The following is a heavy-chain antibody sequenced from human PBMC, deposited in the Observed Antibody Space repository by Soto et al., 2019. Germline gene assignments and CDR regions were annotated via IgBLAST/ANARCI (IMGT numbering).Heavy chain of an antibody. CDR1: GITFNTYG. D-gene: IGHD3-16*01. J-gene: IGHJ4*02. Sequence: QEQLVESGGGVVQVGTSLTLSCVASGITFNTYGMHWVRQAPGKGLECVAVISFDGNYKDYADSVKGRFTISRDNSRSTLYLQMNRLRLEDTAVYYCAGWGYSIVRSWGQGTMVTVSP. CDR3: AGWGYSIVRS. V-gene: IGHV3-30*03. CDR2: ISFDGNYK.